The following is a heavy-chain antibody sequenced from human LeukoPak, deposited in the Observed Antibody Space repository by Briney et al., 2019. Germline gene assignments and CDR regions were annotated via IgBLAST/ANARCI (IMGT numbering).Heavy chain of an antibody. CDR1: GFTFSSYA. J-gene: IGHJ4*02. CDR3: AKRVGGVNNFDY. Sequence: GGSLRLSCAASGFTFSSYAMSWVRQAPGKGLEWVSVISGSGGTTYYADSVKGRFTISRDNSKNMLYLQMNSLRAEDTAVYYCAKRVGGVNNFDYWGQGTLVTVSS. D-gene: IGHD3-16*01. V-gene: IGHV3-23*01. CDR2: ISGSGGTT.